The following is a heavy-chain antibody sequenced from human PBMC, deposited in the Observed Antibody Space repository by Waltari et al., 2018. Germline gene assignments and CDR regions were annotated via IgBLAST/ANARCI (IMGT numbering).Heavy chain of an antibody. CDR2: IYDSGNT. J-gene: IGHJ5*02. D-gene: IGHD4-17*01. CDR1: VGSITSYY. V-gene: IGHV4-59*01. CDR3: ARGGGDYPRNWFDP. Sequence: QVHLQESGSGLGKPSATLSLPCTVSVGSITSYYWSWIRQYPGKGLEWIGYIYDSGNTNYNPSLKSRVTISVDTSKNQFSLKLASVTAADTAVYYCARGGGDYPRNWFDPWGQGTLVTVSS.